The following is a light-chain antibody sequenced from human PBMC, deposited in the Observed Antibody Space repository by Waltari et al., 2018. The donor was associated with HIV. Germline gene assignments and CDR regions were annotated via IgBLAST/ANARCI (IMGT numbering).Light chain of an antibody. CDR1: RSDFARYNF. J-gene: IGLJ3*02. CDR2: EGS. Sequence: QSALTHPAYVSGSPGQPLPISCTRTRSDFARYNFVSWYQQHPRKAPNLMIYEGSKRPSGVSNRFSGSKSGNTASLTISGLQAEDEADYYCCSYAGSSTWVFGGGTKLTVL. V-gene: IGLV2-23*01. CDR3: CSYAGSSTWV.